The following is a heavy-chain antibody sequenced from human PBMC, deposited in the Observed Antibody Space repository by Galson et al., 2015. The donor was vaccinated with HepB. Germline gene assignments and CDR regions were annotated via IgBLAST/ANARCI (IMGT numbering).Heavy chain of an antibody. V-gene: IGHV1-3*01. CDR1: GYTFTSYA. CDR3: ARDLPLRYFDWLFASSGDFGWFDP. Sequence: SVKVSCKASGYTFTSYAMHWVRQAPGQRLEWMGWINAGNGNTKYSQKFQGRVTITRDTSASTAYMELSSLRSEDTAVYYCARDLPLRYFDWLFASSGDFGWFDPWGQGTLVTVSS. CDR2: INAGNGNT. J-gene: IGHJ5*02. D-gene: IGHD3-9*01.